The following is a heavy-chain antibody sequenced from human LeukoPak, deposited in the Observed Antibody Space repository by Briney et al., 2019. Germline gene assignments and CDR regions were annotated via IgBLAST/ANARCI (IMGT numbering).Heavy chain of an antibody. J-gene: IGHJ6*02. V-gene: IGHV3-23*01. D-gene: IGHD3-9*01. Sequence: GGSLRLSCAASGFTFDNYAMNWVRQAPGKGLEWVSTISGTGSRIYYADSVKGRLIISRDNSKNTFYLQMNSLRAEDTALYHCAKDLDDILSGYWGMDVWGQGTTVTVSS. CDR1: GFTFDNYA. CDR2: ISGTGSRI. CDR3: AKDLDDILSGYWGMDV.